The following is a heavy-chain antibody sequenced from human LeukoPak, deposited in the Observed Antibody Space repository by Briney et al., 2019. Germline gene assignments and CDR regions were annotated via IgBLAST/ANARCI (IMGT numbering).Heavy chain of an antibody. CDR2: INPSGGST. CDR1: GYTFTSYY. CDR3: ARDGVKLECPDY. Sequence: ASVKVSCKASGYTFTSYYMHWVRQAPGQGLEWMGIINPSGGSTSYAQKFQGRVTMTRDMSTSTVYMELSSLRSEDTAVYYCARDGVKLECPDYWGQGTLVTVSS. V-gene: IGHV1-46*01. D-gene: IGHD1-1*01. J-gene: IGHJ4*02.